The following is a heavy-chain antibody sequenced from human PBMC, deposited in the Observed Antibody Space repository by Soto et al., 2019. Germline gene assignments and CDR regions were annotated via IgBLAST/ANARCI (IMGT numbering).Heavy chain of an antibody. D-gene: IGHD6-19*01. CDR3: ASSVAGTSRYYYYGMDV. CDR2: IYYSGST. J-gene: IGHJ6*02. V-gene: IGHV4-59*01. Sequence: SETLSLTCTVSGGSISSYYWSWIRQPPGKGLEWIGYIYYSGSTNYNPSLKSRVTISVDTSKNQFSLKLSSVTAADTAVYYCASSVAGTSRYYYYGMDVWGQGTTVTVSS. CDR1: GGSISSYY.